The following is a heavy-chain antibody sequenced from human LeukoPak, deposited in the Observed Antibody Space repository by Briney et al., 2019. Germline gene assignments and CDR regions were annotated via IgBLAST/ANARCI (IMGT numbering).Heavy chain of an antibody. CDR3: ARDDYGDYFDY. V-gene: IGHV4-59*01. CDR1: GGSISSYY. CDR2: IYYSGST. D-gene: IGHD4-17*01. Sequence: SETLSLTCTVSGGSISSYYWSWIRQPPGKGLEWIGYIYYSGSTNYNPSLKSRVTISVDTSKNQFPLKLSSVTAADTAVYYCARDDYGDYFDYWGQGTLVTVSS. J-gene: IGHJ4*02.